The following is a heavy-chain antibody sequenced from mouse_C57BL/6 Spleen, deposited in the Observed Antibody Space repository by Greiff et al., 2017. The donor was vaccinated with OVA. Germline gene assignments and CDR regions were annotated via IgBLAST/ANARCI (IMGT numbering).Heavy chain of an antibody. CDR1: GYTFTDYY. D-gene: IGHD2-3*01. Sequence: VQLKQSGPELVKPGASVKISCKASGYTFTDYYMNWVKQSHGKSLEWIGDINPNNGGTSYNQKFKGKATLTVDKSSSTAYMELRSLTSEDSAVYYCASSGYYDYFDYWGQGTTLTVSS. V-gene: IGHV1-26*01. CDR2: INPNNGGT. CDR3: ASSGYYDYFDY. J-gene: IGHJ2*01.